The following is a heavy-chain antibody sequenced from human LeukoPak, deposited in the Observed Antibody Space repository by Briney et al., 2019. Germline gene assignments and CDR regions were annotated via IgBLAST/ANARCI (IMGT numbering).Heavy chain of an antibody. D-gene: IGHD3-10*01. V-gene: IGHV4-4*07. CDR1: GGSISSYY. J-gene: IGHJ6*03. CDR2: IYTSRST. CDR3: AREGHYYGSWSYYNVPYYYYYYMDV. Sequence: PSETLSLTCTVSGGSISSYYWSWIRQPAGKGLEWIGRIYTSRSTNYNPSLKSLVTMSVDTSKNQFSLKLSSVTAADTAVYYCAREGHYYGSWSYYNVPYYYYYYMDVWGKGTTVTVSS.